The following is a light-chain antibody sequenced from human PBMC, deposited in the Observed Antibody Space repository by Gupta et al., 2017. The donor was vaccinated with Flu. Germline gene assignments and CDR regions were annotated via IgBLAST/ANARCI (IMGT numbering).Light chain of an antibody. CDR3: VLYMGNGISM. J-gene: IGLJ3*02. CDR2: ATT. CDR1: SGSVSSNNY. V-gene: IGLV8-61*01. Sequence: SGSVSSNNYPSWYQQAPGQAPRPLMFATTARSAGVPDRFSGSILGDKAALTIAGAQADDESDYYCVLYMGNGISMFGGGTRLTVL.